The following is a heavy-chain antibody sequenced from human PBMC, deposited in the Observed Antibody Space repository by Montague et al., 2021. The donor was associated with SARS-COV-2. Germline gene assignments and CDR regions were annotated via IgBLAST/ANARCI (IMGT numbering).Heavy chain of an antibody. J-gene: IGHJ5*02. CDR3: AGNPNPIVGPNGDWFDP. CDR1: GGSIRSTTYY. Sequence: SETLSLTCTVSGGSIRSTTYYWGWIRQPPGKGLEWIANIYHGGSTYYSPSPKSRVTISVDTSKNQFSLKLISVTAADTAVYYCAGNPNPIVGPNGDWFDPWGQGTLVTVSS. CDR2: IYHGGST. D-gene: IGHD1-26*01. V-gene: IGHV4-39*01.